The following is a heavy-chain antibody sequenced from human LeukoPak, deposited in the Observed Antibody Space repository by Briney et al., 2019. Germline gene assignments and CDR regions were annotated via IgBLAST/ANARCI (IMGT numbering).Heavy chain of an antibody. CDR2: IRYDGSNK. CDR3: ARDLGQYYDTSDNWFDP. J-gene: IGHJ5*02. V-gene: IGHV3-30*02. Sequence: PGGSLRLSCAASGFTFSSYGMHWARQAPGKGLEWVAFIRYDGSNKYYADSVKGRFTISRDNSKNTLYLQMNSLRAEDTAVYYCARDLGQYYDTSDNWFDPWGQGTLVTVSS. CDR1: GFTFSSYG. D-gene: IGHD3-22*01.